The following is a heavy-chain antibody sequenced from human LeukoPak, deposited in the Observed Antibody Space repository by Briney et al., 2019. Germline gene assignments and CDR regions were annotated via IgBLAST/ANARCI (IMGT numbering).Heavy chain of an antibody. J-gene: IGHJ6*04. V-gene: IGHV1-2*04. CDR2: INPNSGGT. CDR1: GYTFTGYY. CDR3: ARGRYFDWLAYGMDV. Sequence: GASVKVSCKASGYTFTGYYMHWVRQAPGQGLGWMGWINPNSGGTNYAQKFQGWVTMTRDTSISTAYMELSRLRSDDTAVYYRARGRYFDWLAYGMDVWGKGTTVTVSS. D-gene: IGHD3-9*01.